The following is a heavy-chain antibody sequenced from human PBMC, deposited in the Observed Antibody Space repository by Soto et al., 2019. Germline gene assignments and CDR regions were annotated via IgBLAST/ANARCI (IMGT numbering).Heavy chain of an antibody. CDR2: IYHSGST. D-gene: IGHD3-3*01. CDR1: GGSISSGGYS. CDR3: ARVSSRGKYYDFWSGSHLPYYFDY. J-gene: IGHJ4*02. Sequence: SETLSLTCAVSGGSISSGGYSWSWIRQPPGKGLEWIGYIYHSGSTYYNPSLKSRVTISVDGSKNQFSLKLSSVTAADTAVYYCARVSSRGKYYDFWSGSHLPYYFDYWGQGTLVTVSS. V-gene: IGHV4-30-2*01.